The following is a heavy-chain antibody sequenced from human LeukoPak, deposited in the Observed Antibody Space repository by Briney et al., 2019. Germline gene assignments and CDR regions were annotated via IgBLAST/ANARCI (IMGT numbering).Heavy chain of an antibody. V-gene: IGHV1-2*02. CDR1: GYTFTSYD. J-gene: IGHJ3*02. CDR2: INPYSGGT. CDR3: AALSRDDAFDI. Sequence: GASVKVSCKASGYTFTSYDINWVRQAPGQGLEWMGWINPYSGGTNYTQKFQGRVTMTRDTSISTAYMELSRLTSDDTAVYYCAALSRDDAFDIWGQGIMVTVSS.